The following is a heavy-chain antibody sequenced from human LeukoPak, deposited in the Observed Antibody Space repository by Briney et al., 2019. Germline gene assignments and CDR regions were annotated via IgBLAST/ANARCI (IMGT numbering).Heavy chain of an antibody. D-gene: IGHD2-2*02. Sequence: GESLKISCKGSGYSFTSYWIGWVRQMPGRGLEWMGIIYPGDSDTRYSPSFQGQVTISADKSISTAYLQWSSLRASDTAMYYCARHSPTYKPLLYTGSGAFDLWGQGTMVTVSS. J-gene: IGHJ3*01. CDR1: GYSFTSYW. CDR2: IYPGDSDT. V-gene: IGHV5-51*01. CDR3: ARHSPTYKPLLYTGSGAFDL.